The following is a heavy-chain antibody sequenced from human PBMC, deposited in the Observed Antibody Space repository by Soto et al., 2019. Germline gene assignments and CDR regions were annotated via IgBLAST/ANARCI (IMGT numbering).Heavy chain of an antibody. D-gene: IGHD4-17*01. V-gene: IGHV1-2*02. J-gene: IGHJ4*02. CDR2: INPNSGGT. CDR3: AKDWQYCDYGYYFDY. Sequence: ASVKVSCKASGYIFTGYYMHWVRQAPGQGLEWMGWINPNSGGTNYAQNFQGRVIMTRDTSISTAYMELSGLRSDDTAVYYCAKDWQYCDYGYYFDYWGQGTLVTVSS. CDR1: GYIFTGYY.